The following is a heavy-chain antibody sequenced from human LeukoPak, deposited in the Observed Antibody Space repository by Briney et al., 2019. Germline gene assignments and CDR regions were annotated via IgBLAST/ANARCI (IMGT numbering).Heavy chain of an antibody. V-gene: IGHV3-7*01. CDR1: GFTLSSYW. Sequence: GGSLRLSCAASGFTLSSYWMSWVRQAPGKGLEWVANIKQDESEKNYVDSVKGRFTISRDNAENSLDLQMNSLRAEDTAVYYCARVTSGSYFDYWGQGTLVTVSS. D-gene: IGHD1-26*01. J-gene: IGHJ4*02. CDR2: IKQDESEK. CDR3: ARVTSGSYFDY.